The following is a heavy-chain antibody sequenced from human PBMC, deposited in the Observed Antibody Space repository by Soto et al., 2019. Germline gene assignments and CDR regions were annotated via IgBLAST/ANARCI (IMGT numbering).Heavy chain of an antibody. CDR2: IISTTNYI. CDR1: GFIFTRYS. Sequence: GGCRRLSCAASGFIFTRYSINWVRQAPGKWLEWVSSIISTTNYIYYGDSMKGRFTISRDNAKNSLYLEMNSLRAEDTAVYYCARESEDLTSNFDYWGQGTMVTVSS. V-gene: IGHV3-21*06. J-gene: IGHJ4*02. CDR3: ARESEDLTSNFDY.